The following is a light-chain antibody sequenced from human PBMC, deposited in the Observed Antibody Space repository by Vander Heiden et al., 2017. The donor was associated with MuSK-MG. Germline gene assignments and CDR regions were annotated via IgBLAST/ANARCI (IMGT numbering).Light chain of an antibody. V-gene: IGKV1-NL1*01. CDR2: AAS. CDR1: HDISYS. J-gene: IGKJ5*01. CDR3: QLYYTTPFT. Sequence: DIQMTQSPFSLSASVGDRVTIGCRATHDISYSLAWYQQKPGKAPRLLLHAASRLESGVPSRFSGSGSGSDYTLTISSLQPEDFATYYCQLYYTTPFTFGPGTLMEIE.